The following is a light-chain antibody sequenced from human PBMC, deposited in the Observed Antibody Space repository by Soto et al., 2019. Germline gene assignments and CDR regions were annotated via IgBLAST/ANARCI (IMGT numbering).Light chain of an antibody. CDR1: QGIGSW. J-gene: IGKJ1*01. CDR2: SGS. Sequence: DIQMTQSPSSLSASVGDRVTITCRASQGIGSWLSWYQQKPGKAPKFLIYSGSSLERGVPPRFGGSGYETLFTLTISSLQPDDFATYYCQQYNSFPWTFGQGTKVDI. CDR3: QQYNSFPWT. V-gene: IGKV1-5*01.